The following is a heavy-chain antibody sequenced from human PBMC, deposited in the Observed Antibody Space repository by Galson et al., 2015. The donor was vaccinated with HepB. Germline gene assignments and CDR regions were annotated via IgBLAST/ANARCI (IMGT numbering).Heavy chain of an antibody. Sequence: QSGAEVKKPGESLKISCKGSGYSFTSYWIGWVRQMPGRGLAWMGIIDPRDSDNRYSPSFQGQVTISADKSISTAYLQWSSLKASDTAMYYCARRDDYYNWLDPWGQGTLFTVSS. J-gene: IGHJ5*02. CDR2: IDPRDSDN. CDR3: ARRDDYYNWLDP. D-gene: IGHD2/OR15-2a*01. CDR1: GYSFTSYW. V-gene: IGHV5-51*01.